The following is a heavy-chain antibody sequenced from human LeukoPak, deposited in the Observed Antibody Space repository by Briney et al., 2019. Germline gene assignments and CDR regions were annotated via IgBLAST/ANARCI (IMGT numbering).Heavy chain of an antibody. V-gene: IGHV3-53*01. CDR2: IYSGGST. CDR3: ARDKDYGDYWYFDL. CDR1: GFTVSSNY. Sequence: TGGSLRLSCAASGFTVSSNYMSWVRQAPGKGLEWVSVIYSGGSTYYADSVKGRFTISRDNSKNTLYLQMSSLRAEDTAVYYCARDKDYGDYWYFDLWGRGTLVTVSS. D-gene: IGHD4-17*01. J-gene: IGHJ2*01.